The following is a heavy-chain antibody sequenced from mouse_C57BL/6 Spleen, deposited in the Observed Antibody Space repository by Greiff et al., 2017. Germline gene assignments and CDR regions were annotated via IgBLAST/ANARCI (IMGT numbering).Heavy chain of an antibody. CDR1: GYTFTDYY. V-gene: IGHV1-77*01. J-gene: IGHJ2*01. D-gene: IGHD6-1*01. CDR2: IGPGSGST. CDR3: ASEAFSCDY. Sequence: QVQLQQSGAELVKPGASVKLSCKASGYTFTDYYIHWVKQRPGQGLEWIGKIGPGSGSTYYNEKFKGKATLTADKSSSTAYMQLSSLTYEDSAVYCSASEAFSCDYWGQGTTLTVSS.